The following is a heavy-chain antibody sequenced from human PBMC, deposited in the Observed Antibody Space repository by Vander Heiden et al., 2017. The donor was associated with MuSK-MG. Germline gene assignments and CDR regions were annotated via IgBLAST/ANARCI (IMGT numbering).Heavy chain of an antibody. CDR3: SRGGNFDY. V-gene: IGHV3-23*01. D-gene: IGHD3-16*01. CDR1: GFTFSSYA. Sequence: EVQLLESGGGLVQPGGSLRLSCAASGFTFSSYAMSWVRQAPGKGLEWVSAISGRGGSTYYADAVKGRFTISRDNSKNTLYLQMNSLRAEDTAVYYCSRGGNFDYWGQGTLVTVSS. CDR2: ISGRGGST. J-gene: IGHJ4*02.